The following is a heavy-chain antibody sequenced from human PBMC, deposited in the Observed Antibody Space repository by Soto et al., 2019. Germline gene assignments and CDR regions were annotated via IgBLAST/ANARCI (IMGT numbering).Heavy chain of an antibody. Sequence: QVQLVQSGAEVKKPGSSVKFSCKASGGTFSNYTISWVRQAPGQGLEWMGRIIPILGIANYAQKFQGRVTITADKSTSTAYMELSSLRSEDTAVYYCARDMDYGDYALDYWGQGTLVTVSS. CDR1: GGTFSNYT. D-gene: IGHD4-17*01. CDR2: IIPILGIA. CDR3: ARDMDYGDYALDY. V-gene: IGHV1-69*08. J-gene: IGHJ4*02.